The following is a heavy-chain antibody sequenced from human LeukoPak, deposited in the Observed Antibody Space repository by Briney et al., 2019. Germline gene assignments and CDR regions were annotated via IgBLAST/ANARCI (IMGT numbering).Heavy chain of an antibody. CDR2: IFYSGST. V-gene: IGHV4-59*01. D-gene: IGHD5-12*01. CDR1: GGSISGYY. J-gene: IGHJ5*02. Sequence: SETLPLTCTVSGGSISGYYWSWIRQPPGKGLEWIGYIFYSGSTGYSPSLKSRVTISLDMSKSQFSLKLSSVTAADTAVYKCARVPTKRNWFDPWGQGTLVTVSS. CDR3: ARVPTKRNWFDP.